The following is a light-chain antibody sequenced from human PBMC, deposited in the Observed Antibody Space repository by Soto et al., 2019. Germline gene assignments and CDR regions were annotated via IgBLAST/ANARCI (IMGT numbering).Light chain of an antibody. CDR3: QQYDNLAFT. CDR1: DDIDNF. V-gene: IGKV1-33*01. CDR2: DAS. J-gene: IGKJ3*01. Sequence: DIQMTQSPSSLSASVGDRVTITCQASDDIDNFLSWYQQTPGKAPKLLIHDASTLQRGVPSRFSGSGSGTDFTLPISSLQPEDFATYYCQQYDNLAFTFGPGTKVDVK.